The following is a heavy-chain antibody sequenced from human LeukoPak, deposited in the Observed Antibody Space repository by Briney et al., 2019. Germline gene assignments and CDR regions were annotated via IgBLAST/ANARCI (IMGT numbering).Heavy chain of an antibody. Sequence: SETLSLTCAVYGGSFSGYYWSWNRQTPGKGLEWIGEINHSGSTNYNPSLKSRVTISVDTSKNQFSLKLSSVTAADTAVYYCASTGYCSSTSCPRPGRYWGQGTLVTVSS. J-gene: IGHJ4*02. CDR3: ASTGYCSSTSCPRPGRY. CDR2: INHSGST. D-gene: IGHD2-2*01. CDR1: GGSFSGYY. V-gene: IGHV4-34*01.